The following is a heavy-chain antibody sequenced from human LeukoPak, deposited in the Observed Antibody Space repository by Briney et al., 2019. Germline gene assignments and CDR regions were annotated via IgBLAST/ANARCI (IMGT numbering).Heavy chain of an antibody. J-gene: IGHJ4*02. CDR2: IYYTGST. D-gene: IGHD3-22*01. CDR1: GGSISSYY. Sequence: PSETLSLTCTVSGGSISSYYWSRIRQPPGKGLEWIGYIYYTGSTNYNPSLKSRVTISVDTSKNHFSLKLSSVTAADTAVYYCARMYDSSGYYYPFDYWGQGTLVTVSS. CDR3: ARMYDSSGYYYPFDY. V-gene: IGHV4-59*08.